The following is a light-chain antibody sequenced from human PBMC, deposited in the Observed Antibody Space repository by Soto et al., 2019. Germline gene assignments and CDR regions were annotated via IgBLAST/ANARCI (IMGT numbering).Light chain of an antibody. CDR2: STN. CDR1: SGSVSTSYY. J-gene: IGLJ3*02. CDR3: VLYMGSGIWV. Sequence: QTVVTQEPSFSVSPGRTVTLTCGLSSGSVSTSYYPSWYQQTPGQAPRTLIYSTNTRSSGVPDRFSGSILGNKAALTITGAQAYDEYDYYCVLYMGSGIWVFGGGTKVTVL. V-gene: IGLV8-61*01.